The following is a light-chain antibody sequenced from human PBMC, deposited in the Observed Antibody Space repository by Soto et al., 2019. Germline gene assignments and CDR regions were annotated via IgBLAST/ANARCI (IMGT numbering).Light chain of an antibody. J-gene: IGLJ2*01. CDR3: AAWDDSLSGPV. CDR1: SSNIGSNY. Sequence: QSVLTQPTSASGTPGQRVTISCSGSSSNIGSNYVYWYQQLPGTAPKLLIYRNNQRPSGVPDRFSGSKSGTSASLAISGLRSEDEAVYYCAAWDDSLSGPVFGGGTKLTVL. CDR2: RNN. V-gene: IGLV1-47*01.